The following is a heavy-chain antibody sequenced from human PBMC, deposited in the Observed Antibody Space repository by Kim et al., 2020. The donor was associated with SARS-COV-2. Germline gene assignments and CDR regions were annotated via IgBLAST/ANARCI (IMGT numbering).Heavy chain of an antibody. Sequence: TISRDNSKNTLYLQMNSLRAEDTAVYYCAKSIGGTTNGPLGFYVSSAFDYWGQGTLVTVSS. J-gene: IGHJ4*02. CDR3: AKSIGGTTNGPLGFYVSSAFDY. V-gene: IGHV3-23*01. D-gene: IGHD1-7*01.